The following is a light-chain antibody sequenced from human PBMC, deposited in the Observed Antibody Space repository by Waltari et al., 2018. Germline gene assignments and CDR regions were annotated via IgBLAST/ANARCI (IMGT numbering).Light chain of an antibody. Sequence: EIIMTQSPATLSLSPGERATLSCRASQSVPNNLAWYQQKPGQAPRLLIYGASTKATSIPARISGSGSGTEFTLTISSLQSEDFAFYYCQQYNNWPLTFGGGTKVEIK. J-gene: IGKJ4*01. CDR3: QQYNNWPLT. CDR2: GAS. CDR1: QSVPNN. V-gene: IGKV3-15*01.